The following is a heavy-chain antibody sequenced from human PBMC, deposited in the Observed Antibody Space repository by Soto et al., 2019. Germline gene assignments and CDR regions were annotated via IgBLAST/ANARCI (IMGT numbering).Heavy chain of an antibody. CDR2: IIPIFVTA. CDR1: GGTFSSYA. CDR3: ARLKSIAALRYYDYDGMAV. D-gene: IGHD6-6*01. V-gene: IGHV1-69*01. Sequence: QVQMVQSGTEVKKPGSSVKVSCKASGGTFSSYAISWVRQAPGQGLDCMGGIIPIFVTANYAQKFQVRVTITAVESWRTAYMELSSLKSEASSVYYSARLKSIAALRYYDYDGMAVWGQGTTVTV. J-gene: IGHJ6*02.